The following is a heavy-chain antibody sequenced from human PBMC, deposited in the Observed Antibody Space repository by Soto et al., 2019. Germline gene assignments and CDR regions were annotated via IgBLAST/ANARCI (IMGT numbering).Heavy chain of an antibody. CDR1: GYTFTSYA. D-gene: IGHD2-21*02. CDR3: ARSIVVVTALDY. Sequence: QVQLVQPGAEEKKPGASVKVSCKASGYTFTSYAMHWVRQAPGQRLEWMGWINAGPGNTKYSQKFQSRVTITRDTSASTAYMELSSLRSEDTAVYYCARSIVVVTALDYWGQGTLVTVSS. J-gene: IGHJ4*02. V-gene: IGHV1-3*05. CDR2: INAGPGNT.